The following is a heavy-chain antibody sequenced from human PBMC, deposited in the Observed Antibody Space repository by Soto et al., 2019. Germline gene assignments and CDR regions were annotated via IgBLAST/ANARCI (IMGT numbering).Heavy chain of an antibody. V-gene: IGHV3-33*01. Sequence: LRLSCAASGFTFRSYGMFWVRQAPGKGLEWVALIWYDGSKKYYADSVKGRFTISRDDSKNTLNLQMNSLRAEDTAVYHCARDLGTYPGSYFDYWGQGTLVTVSS. CDR1: GFTFRSYG. J-gene: IGHJ4*02. CDR2: IWYDGSKK. CDR3: ARDLGTYPGSYFDY. D-gene: IGHD2-15*01.